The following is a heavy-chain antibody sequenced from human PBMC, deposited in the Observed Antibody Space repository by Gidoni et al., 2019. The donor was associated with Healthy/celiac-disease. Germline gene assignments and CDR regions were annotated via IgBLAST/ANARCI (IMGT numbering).Heavy chain of an antibody. CDR1: GLTVSSNY. CDR2: IYSGGST. Sequence: DVQLVESGGGLIQPGGSLILSCAPSGLTVSSNYMSWVRQAPGKGLEWVAVIYSGGSTYYADSVKGRFTISRDNSKNTLYLQMNSLRAEDTAVYYCAAPLGGVGSLDYWGQGTLVTVSS. J-gene: IGHJ4*02. V-gene: IGHV3-53*01. CDR3: AAPLGGVGSLDY. D-gene: IGHD3-16*01.